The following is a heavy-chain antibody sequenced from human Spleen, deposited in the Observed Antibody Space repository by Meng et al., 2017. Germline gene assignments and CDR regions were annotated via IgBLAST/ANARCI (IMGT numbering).Heavy chain of an antibody. J-gene: IGHJ4*02. D-gene: IGHD6-13*01. Sequence: GESLKISCAASGFTFSSYGMHWVRQAPGRGLEWVSSISSSSSYIYYADSVKGRFTISRDNAKNSLYLQMNSLRAEDTAVYYCARVYSSTWYSDYWGQGTQVTVSS. CDR3: ARVYSSTWYSDY. CDR2: ISSSSSYI. CDR1: GFTFSSYG. V-gene: IGHV3-21*01.